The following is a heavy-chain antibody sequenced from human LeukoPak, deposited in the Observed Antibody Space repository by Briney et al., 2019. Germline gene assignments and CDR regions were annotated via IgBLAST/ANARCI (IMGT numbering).Heavy chain of an antibody. V-gene: IGHV4-34*01. CDR3: AERLRWNGYPFDP. J-gene: IGHJ5*02. D-gene: IGHD5-12*01. Sequence: PSETLSLTCAVYGGSFSGYYWSWIRQPPGKGLEWIGEINHSGSTNYNPSLKSRVTTSVDTSKNQFSLKLSSVTAADTAVYYCAERLRWNGYPFDPWGQGTLVTVSP. CDR1: GGSFSGYY. CDR2: INHSGST.